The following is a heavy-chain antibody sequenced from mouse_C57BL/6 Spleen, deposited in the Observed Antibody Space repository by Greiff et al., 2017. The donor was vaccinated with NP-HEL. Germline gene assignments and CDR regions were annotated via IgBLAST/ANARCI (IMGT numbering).Heavy chain of an antibody. J-gene: IGHJ1*03. CDR1: GYTFTSYW. CDR3: ARKGYYYGSSYGWFDV. CDR2: IDPSDSYT. D-gene: IGHD1-1*01. V-gene: IGHV1-50*01. Sequence: VQLQQPGAELVKPGASVKLSCKASGYTFTSYWMQWVKQRPGQGLEWIGEIDPSDSYTNYNQKFKGKATLTVDTSSSTAYMQLSSLTSEDSAVYYWARKGYYYGSSYGWFDVWGTGTTVTVSS.